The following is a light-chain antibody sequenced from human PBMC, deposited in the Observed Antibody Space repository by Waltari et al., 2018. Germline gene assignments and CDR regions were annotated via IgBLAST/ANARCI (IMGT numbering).Light chain of an antibody. Sequence: QSVLTQAPSVSGAPGQGVTIPRPWGDPRIATFGVTRSQHLPGRVPKLLIYENTKRPSGVPDRFSGSKSGTSASLAIEGLQPEDEGDYYCQSYDNSLRGSLLFGGGTKVTV. V-gene: IGLV1-40*01. J-gene: IGLJ3*02. CDR3: QSYDNSLRGSLL. CDR2: ENT. CDR1: DPRIATFGV.